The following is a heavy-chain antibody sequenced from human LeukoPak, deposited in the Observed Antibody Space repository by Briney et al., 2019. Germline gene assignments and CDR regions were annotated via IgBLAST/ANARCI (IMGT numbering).Heavy chain of an antibody. D-gene: IGHD3/OR15-3a*01. CDR3: AREGTGNRGFDS. Sequence: PSQTLSLTCTVSGASISSGGTFWTWIRQHPGKGLEWIAYISDSGSTYYHPSLKSRGTISEDTSKNQFSLKVTSVTAADTAVYYCAREGTGNRGFDSWGQGTQVTVSS. CDR1: GASISSGGTF. V-gene: IGHV4-31*03. J-gene: IGHJ4*02. CDR2: ISDSGST.